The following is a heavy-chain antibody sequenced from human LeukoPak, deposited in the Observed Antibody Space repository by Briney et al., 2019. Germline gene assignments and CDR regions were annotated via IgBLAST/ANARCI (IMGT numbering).Heavy chain of an antibody. CDR2: ISYDGSNK. J-gene: IGHJ3*02. D-gene: IGHD2-8*02. V-gene: IGHV3-30-3*01. CDR3: AKSLTEDAFDI. Sequence: PGGSLRLSCAASGFTFSSYAMHWVRQAPGKGLEWVAVISYDGSNKYYADSVKGRFTISRDNSKNTLYLQMNSLRAEDTAVYYCAKSLTEDAFDIWGQGTMVTVSS. CDR1: GFTFSSYA.